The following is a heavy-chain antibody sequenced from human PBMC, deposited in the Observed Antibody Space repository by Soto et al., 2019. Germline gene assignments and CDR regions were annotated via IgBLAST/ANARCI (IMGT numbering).Heavy chain of an antibody. CDR2: ISGSGDRT. D-gene: IGHD2-8*01. J-gene: IGHJ4*02. CDR1: GFTFSSYA. V-gene: IGHV3-23*01. Sequence: PGGSLRLSCAASGFTFSSYAMSWVRQAPGKGLEWVSAISGSGDRTYYADSVKGRFTISRDNSKSTLYLQMNSLRADDTAVYYCANWVEGIMVYFDYWGQGTLVTVSS. CDR3: ANWVEGIMVYFDY.